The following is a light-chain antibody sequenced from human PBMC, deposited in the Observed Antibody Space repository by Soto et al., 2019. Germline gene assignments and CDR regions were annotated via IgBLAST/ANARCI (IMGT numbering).Light chain of an antibody. CDR1: QSVTNY. V-gene: IGKV3-11*01. CDR2: DAS. CDR3: PQRLKSTPG. J-gene: IGKJ4*01. Sequence: EIFLTQSRDTLALSPLERATLTCRASQSVTNYIAWYQQRPGQAPRLLIYDASNRATGVPARFSGSRSGTDFTLNISDLEPADFGIYYCPQRLKSTPGFGKGTXVEIQ.